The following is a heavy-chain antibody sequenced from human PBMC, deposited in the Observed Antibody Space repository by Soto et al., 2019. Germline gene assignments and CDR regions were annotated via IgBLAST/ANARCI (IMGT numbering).Heavy chain of an antibody. J-gene: IGHJ5*02. CDR1: GFSLTTRGVG. CDR2: IYWDDDK. D-gene: IGHD3-10*01. V-gene: IGHV2-5*02. CDR3: AHIPNYYPYDWFDP. Sequence: QITLKESGPTLVKPTQTLTLTCTSSGFSLTTRGVGVGWIRQPPGKALECLALIYWDDDKRYSPSLQSRLSITKDTSKSQVVLTMSNVDPVDTATYYCAHIPNYYPYDWFDPWGQGTLVSVSS.